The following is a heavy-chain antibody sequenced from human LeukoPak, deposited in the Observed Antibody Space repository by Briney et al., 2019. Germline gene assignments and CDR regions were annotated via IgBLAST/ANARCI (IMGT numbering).Heavy chain of an antibody. CDR1: GGSISSGDYY. Sequence: SETLSLTCTVSGGSISSGDYYWSWIRQPPGKGLEWIGYIYYSGSTYYNPSLKSRVTISVDTSKNQFSLKLSSVTAADTAVYYCARASVDWQFYYGMDVWGQGTTVTVSS. D-gene: IGHD5-12*01. J-gene: IGHJ6*02. CDR2: IYYSGST. CDR3: ARASVDWQFYYGMDV. V-gene: IGHV4-30-4*01.